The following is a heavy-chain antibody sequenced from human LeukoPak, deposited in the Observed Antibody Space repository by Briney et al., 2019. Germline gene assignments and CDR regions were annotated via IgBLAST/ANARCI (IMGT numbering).Heavy chain of an antibody. Sequence: SETLSLTCAVSGGSISSSTYYWGWIRQPPGKGLEWIGNIYYSGSTYYNPSLKSRVTISLDTSKNQFSLKVSSVTAADTAVYYCAREGGVEGGNFDYWGQGTLVTVFS. CDR2: IYYSGST. CDR1: GGSISSSTYY. J-gene: IGHJ4*02. CDR3: AREGGVEGGNFDY. V-gene: IGHV4-39*07. D-gene: IGHD3-16*01.